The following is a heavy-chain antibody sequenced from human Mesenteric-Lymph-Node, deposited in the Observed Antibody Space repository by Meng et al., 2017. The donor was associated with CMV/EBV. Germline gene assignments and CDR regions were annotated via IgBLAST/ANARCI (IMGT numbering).Heavy chain of an antibody. J-gene: IGHJ3*02. Sequence: GSLRLSCTVSGGSVSSGSYYWSWIRQPPGKGLEWIGYIYYSGSTNYNPSLKSRVTISVDTSKNHFSLKLSSMTAADTAVYYCARGGYCSSTSCYSSNAFDIWGQGTMVTVSS. CDR2: IYYSGST. CDR1: GGSVSSGSYY. CDR3: ARGGYCSSTSCYSSNAFDI. D-gene: IGHD2-2*02. V-gene: IGHV4-61*03.